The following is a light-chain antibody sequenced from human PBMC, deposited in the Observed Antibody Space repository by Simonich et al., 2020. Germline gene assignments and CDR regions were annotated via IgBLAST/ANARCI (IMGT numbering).Light chain of an antibody. J-gene: IGKJ1*01. CDR1: RSLLHSNGYNY. Sequence: DIVMTQSPLSLPVTPGEPASISCRSSRSLLHSNGYNYLDWYLQKPGQSPQLLIYLCANRAAGVPDRFSGSGSGTDCTLKISRVEAEDVGVYYCMQALQTWTFGQGTKVEIK. V-gene: IGKV2-28*01. CDR2: LCA. CDR3: MQALQTWT.